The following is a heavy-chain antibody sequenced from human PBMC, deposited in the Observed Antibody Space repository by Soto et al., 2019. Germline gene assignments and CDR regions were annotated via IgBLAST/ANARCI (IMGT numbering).Heavy chain of an antibody. Sequence: SGPTLVNPKQTLTLTCTFSGFSLTTSGMRVNWIRQPPGKALEWLGRIDWDDDKLYSSSLRTRLSISKDTSKNQVVLTMIDMDTVDTATYYCARMKQQACIDYCGPGTLGTVSS. CDR2: IDWDDDK. V-gene: IGHV2-70*04. CDR3: ARMKQQACIDY. CDR1: GFSLTTSGMR. J-gene: IGHJ4*02. D-gene: IGHD1-1*01.